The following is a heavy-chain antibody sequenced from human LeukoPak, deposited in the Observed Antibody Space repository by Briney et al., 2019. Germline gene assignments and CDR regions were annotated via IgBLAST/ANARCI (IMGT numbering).Heavy chain of an antibody. D-gene: IGHD3-10*01. CDR1: GGSISSGDYY. CDR3: ARGVYGSGIDNWFDP. CDR2: IYYSGST. J-gene: IGHJ5*02. V-gene: IGHV4-30-4*08. Sequence: SETLSLTCTVSGGSISSGDYYWIWIRQPPGKGLEWIGYIYYSGSTYYNPSLKSRVTISVDTSKNQFSLKLSSVTAADTAVYYCARGVYGSGIDNWFDPWGQGTLVTVSS.